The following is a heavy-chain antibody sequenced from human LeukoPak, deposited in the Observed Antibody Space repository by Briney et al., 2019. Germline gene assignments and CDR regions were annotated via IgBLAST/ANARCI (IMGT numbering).Heavy chain of an antibody. CDR3: AREVTYYYDSSGSFDY. V-gene: IGHV4-61*08. D-gene: IGHD3-22*01. Sequence: SQTLSLTCTVSGGSISGGGYFWSWIRQHPGRGLEWIGYMYYSGSTNYNPSLKSRVTISVDTSKNQFSLKLSSVTAADTAVYYCAREVTYYYDSSGSFDYWGQGTLVTVSS. CDR2: MYYSGST. CDR1: GGSISGGGYF. J-gene: IGHJ4*02.